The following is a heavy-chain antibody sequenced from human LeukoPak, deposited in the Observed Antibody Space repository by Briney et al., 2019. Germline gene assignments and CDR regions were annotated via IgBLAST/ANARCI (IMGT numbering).Heavy chain of an antibody. CDR1: GGSFSGYY. V-gene: IGHV4-34*01. CDR2: INHSGST. CDR3: ARGGGYSYGPNHFDY. Sequence: SETLSLTCAVYGGSFSGYYWSWIRQPPGKGLEWIGEINHSGSTNYNPSLKSRVTISVDTSKSQFSLKLSSVTAADTAVYYCARGGGYSYGPNHFDYWGQGTLVTVSS. D-gene: IGHD5-18*01. J-gene: IGHJ4*02.